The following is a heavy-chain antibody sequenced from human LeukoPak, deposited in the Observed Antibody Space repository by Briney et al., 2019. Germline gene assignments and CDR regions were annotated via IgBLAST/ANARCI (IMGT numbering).Heavy chain of an antibody. CDR3: ARASGRDPYYYYGMGV. D-gene: IGHD3-10*01. V-gene: IGHV5-51*01. CDR1: GYSFTSYW. CDR2: IYPGDSDT. J-gene: IGHJ6*02. Sequence: NAGESLKISCKGSGYSFTSYWIGWVRQMPGKGLEWMGIIYPGDSDTRYSPSFQGQVTISADKSISTAYLQWSSLKASDTAMYYCARASGRDPYYYYGMGVWGQGTTVTVSS.